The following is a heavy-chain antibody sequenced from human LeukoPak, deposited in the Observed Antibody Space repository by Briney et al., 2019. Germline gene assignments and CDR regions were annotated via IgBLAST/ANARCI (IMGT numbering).Heavy chain of an antibody. D-gene: IGHD2-2*01. V-gene: IGHV3-21*01. CDR3: ASVYCSSTSCSPWAAYYYYMDV. Sequence: GSLRLSCAASGFTFSSYSMNWVRQAPGKGLEWVSSISSSSSYIYYADSVKGRFTISRDNAKNSLYLQMNRLRAEDTAVYYCASVYCSSTSCSPWAAYYYYMDVWGKGTTVTVSS. J-gene: IGHJ6*03. CDR2: ISSSSSYI. CDR1: GFTFSSYS.